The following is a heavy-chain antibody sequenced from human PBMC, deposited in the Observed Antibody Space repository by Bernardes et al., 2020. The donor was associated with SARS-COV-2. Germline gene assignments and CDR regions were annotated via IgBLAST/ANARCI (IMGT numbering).Heavy chain of an antibody. CDR3: ARVGNRGVLNYYYGMDV. Sequence: SETLSLTCTVSGGSISSYYWSWIRQPPGKGLEWIGYIYYSGSTNYNPSLKSRVTISVDTSKNQFSLKLSSVTAADTAVYYCARVGNRGVLNYYYGMDVWGQGTTVTVSS. CDR2: IYYSGST. D-gene: IGHD3-10*01. V-gene: IGHV4-59*01. J-gene: IGHJ6*02. CDR1: GGSISSYY.